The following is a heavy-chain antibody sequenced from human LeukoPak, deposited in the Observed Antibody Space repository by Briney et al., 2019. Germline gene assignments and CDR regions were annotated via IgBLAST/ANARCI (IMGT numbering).Heavy chain of an antibody. D-gene: IGHD3-10*01. Sequence: GGSLRLSCAASGFTFSSYGMHWVRQAPAKGLEWVAFIRYDGSNKYYADSVKGRFTISRDNSKNTLYLQMNSLRAEDTAVYYCAKAPSITMVRGVISYYYGMDVWGQGTTVTVSS. CDR1: GFTFSSYG. J-gene: IGHJ6*02. CDR2: IRYDGSNK. V-gene: IGHV3-30*02. CDR3: AKAPSITMVRGVISYYYGMDV.